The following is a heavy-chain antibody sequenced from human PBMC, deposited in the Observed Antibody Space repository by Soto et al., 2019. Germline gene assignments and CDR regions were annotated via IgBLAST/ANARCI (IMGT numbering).Heavy chain of an antibody. CDR3: AKAGLRVVVVPV. J-gene: IGHJ4*02. CDR2: ISGSGGST. CDR1: GFTFSSYA. V-gene: IGHV3-23*01. Sequence: GGSLRLACAASGFTFSSYAMSWVRQAPGKGLEWASAISGSGGSTYYADSVKGRFTISRDNSKNTLYLQMNSLRAEDTAVYYCAKAGLRVVVVPVWGQGALVTVSS. D-gene: IGHD2-2*01.